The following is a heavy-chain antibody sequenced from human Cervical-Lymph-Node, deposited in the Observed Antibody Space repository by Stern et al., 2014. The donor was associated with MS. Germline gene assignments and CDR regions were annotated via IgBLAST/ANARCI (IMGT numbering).Heavy chain of an antibody. CDR1: GFTFSSYG. CDR2: IWYDGSNK. J-gene: IGHJ4*02. D-gene: IGHD5-18*01. Sequence: VQLVESGGGVVQPGRSLRLSCAASGFTFSSYGMHWVRQAPGTGLEWGAVIWYDGSNKYYADSVKGRFTISRDNSKNTLYLQMNSLRAEDTAVYYCATPGYSYGGPFDYWGQGTLVTVSS. V-gene: IGHV3-33*01. CDR3: ATPGYSYGGPFDY.